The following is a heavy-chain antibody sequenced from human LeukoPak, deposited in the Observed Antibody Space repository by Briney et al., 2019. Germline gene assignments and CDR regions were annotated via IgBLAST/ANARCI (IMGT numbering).Heavy chain of an antibody. CDR3: AKSHPPTVTTEEGEYLQH. CDR1: GFTFSSFG. J-gene: IGHJ1*01. V-gene: IGHV3-30*18. CDR2: ISFDGSNQ. Sequence: GGSLRLSCAASGFTFSSFGMHWVRQAPGQGLEWVAVISFDGSNQYYADSVKGRFTIYRDNFKNTVYLQMNSLRAEETAVYYCAKSHPPTVTTEEGEYLQHWGQGTLSPSPQ. D-gene: IGHD4-17*01.